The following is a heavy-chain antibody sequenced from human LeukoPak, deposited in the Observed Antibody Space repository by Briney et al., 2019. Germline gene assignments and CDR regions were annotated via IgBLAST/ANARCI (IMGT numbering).Heavy chain of an antibody. CDR3: ARQGELRRDFDY. Sequence: GESPKISCKDSGYKFTRCWIGWVRQMPGKGLEWMGIIYPGDSDTRYSPSFQGQVTISADKSISTAYLQWSSLKASDTAMYYCARQGELRRDFDYWGQGTLVTVSS. V-gene: IGHV5-51*01. J-gene: IGHJ4*02. D-gene: IGHD1-7*01. CDR2: IYPGDSDT. CDR1: GYKFTRCW.